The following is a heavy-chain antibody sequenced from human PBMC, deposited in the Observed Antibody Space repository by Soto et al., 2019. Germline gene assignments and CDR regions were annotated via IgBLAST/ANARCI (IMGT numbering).Heavy chain of an antibody. D-gene: IGHD3-16*02. CDR1: GDSISSYY. CDR3: ARYLNYDYVWGSCRPAYYFDY. J-gene: IGHJ4*02. Sequence: SETLSLTCTVSGDSISSYYWSWIRQPPGKGLEWIGYIYYSGSTNYNPSLKSRVTISVDTSKNQFSLNLSSVTAADTAVYYCARYLNYDYVWGSCRPAYYFDYWGQGTLVTVSS. CDR2: IYYSGST. V-gene: IGHV4-59*01.